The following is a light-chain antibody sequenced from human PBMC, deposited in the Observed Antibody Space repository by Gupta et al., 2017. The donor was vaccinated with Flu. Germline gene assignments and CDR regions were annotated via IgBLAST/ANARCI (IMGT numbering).Light chain of an antibody. J-gene: IGKJ2*01. V-gene: IGKV3-11*01. CDR1: QSVSRY. CDR3: QQRSYRPPHT. CDR2: DAS. Sequence: ATLSLSPGERATLSFRASQSVSRYLSWSQQKPVQAPRLLIYDASNRATGIPAWCRGSWSGIDFTLTISILEPEDFALYYCQQRSYRPPHTFGQGTKLQIK.